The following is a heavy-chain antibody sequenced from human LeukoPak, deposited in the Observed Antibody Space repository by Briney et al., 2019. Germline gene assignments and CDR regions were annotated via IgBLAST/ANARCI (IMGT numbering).Heavy chain of an antibody. CDR3: ARSNNGETLDY. J-gene: IGHJ4*02. CDR2: ISYDRSNK. CDR1: GFTFSSYA. V-gene: IGHV3-30*04. D-gene: IGHD3-10*01. Sequence: QPGGSLRLSCAASGFTFSSYAMHWVRQAPGKGLEWVAVISYDRSNKYYADSVKGRFTISRDNSKNTLYLQMNSLRAEDTAVYYCARSNNGETLDYWGQGTLVTVSS.